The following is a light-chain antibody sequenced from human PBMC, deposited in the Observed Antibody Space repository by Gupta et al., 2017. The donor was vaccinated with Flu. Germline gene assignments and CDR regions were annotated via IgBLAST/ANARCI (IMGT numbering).Light chain of an antibody. Sequence: IHITQSPSSLSASVGDRVTITCRASQSITNYLNWYQQKPGKAPQLLIYAASSWESGVPPRFSGSGSGTDFTLTISSLQPEDFATYYCQQSYGTPQITFGQGTRVEIK. J-gene: IGKJ5*01. V-gene: IGKV1-39*01. CDR1: QSITNY. CDR2: AAS. CDR3: QQSYGTPQIT.